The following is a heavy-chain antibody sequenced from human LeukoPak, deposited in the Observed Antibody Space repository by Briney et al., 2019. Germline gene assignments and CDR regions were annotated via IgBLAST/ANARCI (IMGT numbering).Heavy chain of an antibody. CDR3: ARDPRQWLAPFDY. CDR2: ISSSSSTI. V-gene: IGHV3-48*01. J-gene: IGHJ4*02. Sequence: GGSLRLSCAASGFTFSSYSMNWVRQAPGKGLEWVSYISSSSSTIYYADSVKGRFTISRDNAKNSLYLQMNSLRAEDTAVYYCARDPRQWLAPFDYWGQGALVTVSS. CDR1: GFTFSSYS. D-gene: IGHD6-19*01.